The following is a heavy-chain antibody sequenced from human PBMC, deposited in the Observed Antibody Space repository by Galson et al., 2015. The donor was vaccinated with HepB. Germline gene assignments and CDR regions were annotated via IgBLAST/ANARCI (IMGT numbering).Heavy chain of an antibody. V-gene: IGHV3-74*01. CDR2: SNGGETNR. Sequence: SLRLSCAASGFPFSDLWMHWVRQVPGKGLVWVSNSNGGETNRRYADSVKGRFTISRDNAKNTVYLQMDSLRAEDTAVYYCARGGGSRAYYDCYRDVWDKGTTVTVSS. CDR3: ARGGGSRAYYDCYRDV. J-gene: IGHJ6*03. CDR1: GFPFSDLW.